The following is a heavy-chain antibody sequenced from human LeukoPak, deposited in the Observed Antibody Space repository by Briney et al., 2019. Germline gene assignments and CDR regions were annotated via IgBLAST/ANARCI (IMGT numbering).Heavy chain of an antibody. J-gene: IGHJ3*02. CDR2: ISSSSSFI. CDR3: ARDRSRGLLDAFDI. D-gene: IGHD5-18*01. V-gene: IGHV3-21*01. Sequence: GGSLRLSCAASGFTFSSYAMSWVRQAPGKGLEWVSAISSSSSFIYYADSVKGRFTISRDNAKNSLYLQMNSLRAEDTAVYYCARDRSRGLLDAFDIWGQGTMVTVSS. CDR1: GFTFSSYA.